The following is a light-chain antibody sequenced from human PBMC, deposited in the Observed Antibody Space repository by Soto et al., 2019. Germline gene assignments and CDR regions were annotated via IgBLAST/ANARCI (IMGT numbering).Light chain of an antibody. J-gene: IGKJ1*01. CDR1: QSVSSNY. CDR2: GAS. Sequence: EIVLTQFPGTLSLSPGERATLSCRASQSVSSNYLAWYQQRPGQPPNLLIFGASNRAPGIPDWFSGSGSGTDFTLTIRRLEPEVFALYCCQQYGRSIKTFGQGTKVEI. CDR3: QQYGRSIKT. V-gene: IGKV3-20*01.